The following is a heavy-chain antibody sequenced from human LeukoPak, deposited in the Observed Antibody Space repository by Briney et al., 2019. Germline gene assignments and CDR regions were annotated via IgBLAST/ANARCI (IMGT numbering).Heavy chain of an antibody. CDR3: AISERHYYDSSGYFR. J-gene: IGHJ4*02. CDR1: GYTFTSYG. CDR2: ISAYNGNT. V-gene: IGHV1-18*01. Sequence: GASVKVSCKASGYTFTSYGISWVRQAPGQGLEWMGWISAYNGNTNYAQKLQGRVTMTTDTSTSTAYMELRSLRSDDTAVYYCAISERHYYDSSGYFRWGQGTLVTVSS. D-gene: IGHD3-22*01.